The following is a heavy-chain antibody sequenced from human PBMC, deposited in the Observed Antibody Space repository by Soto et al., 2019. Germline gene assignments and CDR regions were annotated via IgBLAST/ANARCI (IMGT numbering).Heavy chain of an antibody. CDR2: IYYSGST. Sequence: SETLSLTCTVSGGSISSYYWSWIRQPPGKGLEWIGYIYYSGSTNYNPSLKSRVTIPVDTSKNQFSLKLSSVTAADTAVYYCARDKGGYDLPGIVGYFDYWGQGTLVTVSS. D-gene: IGHD5-12*01. CDR3: ARDKGGYDLPGIVGYFDY. J-gene: IGHJ4*02. CDR1: GGSISSYY. V-gene: IGHV4-59*01.